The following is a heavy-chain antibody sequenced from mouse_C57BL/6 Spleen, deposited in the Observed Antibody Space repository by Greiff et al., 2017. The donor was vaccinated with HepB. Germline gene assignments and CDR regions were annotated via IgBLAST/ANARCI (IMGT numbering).Heavy chain of an antibody. J-gene: IGHJ4*01. CDR1: GYSITSGYY. Sequence: VQLQQSGPGLVKPSQSLSLTCSVTGYSITSGYYWNWIRQFPGNKLEWMGYISYDGSNNYNPSLKNRISITRDTSKNQFFLKLNSVTTEDTATYYCARDDGSSWKAMDYWGQGTSVTVSS. D-gene: IGHD1-1*01. CDR3: ARDDGSSWKAMDY. CDR2: ISYDGSN. V-gene: IGHV3-6*01.